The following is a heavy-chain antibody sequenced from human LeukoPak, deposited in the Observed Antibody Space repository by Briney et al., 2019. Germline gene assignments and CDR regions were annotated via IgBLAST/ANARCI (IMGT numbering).Heavy chain of an antibody. CDR3: ARDTKQLGPPYYYGMDV. Sequence: GGSLRLSCAASGFTFSSYAMHWVRQAPGKGLEWVAVISYDGSNKYYADSVKGRFTISRDNSKNTLYLQMNSLRAEDTAVYYCARDTKQLGPPYYYGMDVWGQGTTVTVSS. V-gene: IGHV3-30-3*01. CDR2: ISYDGSNK. J-gene: IGHJ6*02. CDR1: GFTFSSYA. D-gene: IGHD6-6*01.